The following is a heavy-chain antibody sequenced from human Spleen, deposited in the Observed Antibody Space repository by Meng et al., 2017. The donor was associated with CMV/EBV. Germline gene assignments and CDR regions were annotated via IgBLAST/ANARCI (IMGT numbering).Heavy chain of an antibody. Sequence: GGPLRLSCAASGFTFSDYYMTWIRQAPGKGLEWVSYITSSGTTIYYADSVKGRFTISRDNAKNSLYLQMNSLRAEDTAVYYCARGDIGVVPAAQPFDYWGQGTLVTVSS. J-gene: IGHJ4*02. CDR3: ARGDIGVVPAAQPFDY. CDR1: GFTFSDYY. CDR2: ITSSGTTI. D-gene: IGHD2-2*01. V-gene: IGHV3-11*01.